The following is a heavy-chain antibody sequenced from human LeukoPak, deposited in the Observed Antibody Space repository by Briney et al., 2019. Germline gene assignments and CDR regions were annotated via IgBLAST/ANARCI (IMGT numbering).Heavy chain of an antibody. J-gene: IGHJ4*02. CDR2: ISAYNGNT. D-gene: IGHD5-18*01. CDR3: ARSPHDAALVDY. Sequence: SSVKVSCKASGYTFTSYGISWVRQAPGQGLEWMGWISAYNGNTNYAQKLQGRVTMTTDTSTSTAYMELRSLRSDGTAVYYCARSPHDAALVDYWGQGTLVTVSS. CDR1: GYTFTSYG. V-gene: IGHV1-18*01.